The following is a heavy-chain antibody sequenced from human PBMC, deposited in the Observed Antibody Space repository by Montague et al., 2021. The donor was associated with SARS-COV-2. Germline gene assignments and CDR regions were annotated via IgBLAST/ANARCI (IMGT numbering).Heavy chain of an antibody. J-gene: IGHJ4*02. CDR3: ARDDFRIAAAVFDY. CDR1: GFTFSSYS. V-gene: IGHV3-21*01. CDR2: ISSSSSYI. D-gene: IGHD6-13*01. Sequence: SLRLSCAASGFTFSSYSMNLVRQAPGKGLEWVSSISSSSSYIYYADSVKGRFTISRDNAKNSLYLQMNSLRAEDTAVYYCARDDFRIAAAVFDYWGQGTLVTVSS.